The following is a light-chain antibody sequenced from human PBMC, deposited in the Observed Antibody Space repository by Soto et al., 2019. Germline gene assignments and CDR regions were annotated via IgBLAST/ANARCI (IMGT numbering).Light chain of an antibody. V-gene: IGKV3-20*01. Sequence: EIVLTQSPGTLSLSPGERATLSCRASQNVDSNYLAWYQQKPGQAPRIIIFGASGRATGIPDRFSGGGSGTDFTLTISRLEPEDFAVYYCQQYSSSWTFGQGTKVDIK. CDR3: QQYSSSWT. J-gene: IGKJ1*01. CDR1: QNVDSNY. CDR2: GAS.